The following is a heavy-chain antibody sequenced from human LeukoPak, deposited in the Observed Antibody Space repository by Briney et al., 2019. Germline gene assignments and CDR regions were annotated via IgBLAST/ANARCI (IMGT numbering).Heavy chain of an antibody. V-gene: IGHV1-8*03. CDR1: GYTFTSYD. CDR2: MNPNSGNT. Sequence: ASVKVSCKASGYTFTSYDINWVRQATGQGLEWMGWMNPNSGNTGYAQKFQGRVTITRNTSISTAYMELSNLRSEDTAVYYCARVFPYHDYGDQYNWFDPWGQGTLVTVSS. D-gene: IGHD4-17*01. J-gene: IGHJ5*02. CDR3: ARVFPYHDYGDQYNWFDP.